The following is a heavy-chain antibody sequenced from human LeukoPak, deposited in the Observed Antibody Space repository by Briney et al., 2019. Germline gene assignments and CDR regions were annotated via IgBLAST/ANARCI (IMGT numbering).Heavy chain of an antibody. CDR3: ATDTYDSSGYYYVAY. CDR1: GGSISSYY. J-gene: IGHJ4*02. Sequence: PSETLSLTCTVSGGSISSYYWSWIRQPPGKGLEWIGYIYYSGSTNYNPSLKSRVTISVDTSKNQFTLKLSSVTAADTAVYYCATDTYDSSGYYYVAYWGQGTLVTVSS. D-gene: IGHD3-22*01. V-gene: IGHV4-59*12. CDR2: IYYSGST.